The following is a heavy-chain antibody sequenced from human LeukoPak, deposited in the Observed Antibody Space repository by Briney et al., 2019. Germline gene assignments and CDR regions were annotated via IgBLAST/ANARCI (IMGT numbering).Heavy chain of an antibody. D-gene: IGHD3-22*01. J-gene: IGHJ4*02. Sequence: GAALQISCEGSGCSFTSYWIGGGRQVRGKGLEWMGIIYPGDSDTRYSPSFQGQVTISADKSISTAYLQWSSLKASDTAMYYCARHVYDSSGYPYFDYWGQGTLVTVSS. CDR2: IYPGDSDT. CDR3: ARHVYDSSGYPYFDY. V-gene: IGHV5-51*01. CDR1: GCSFTSYW.